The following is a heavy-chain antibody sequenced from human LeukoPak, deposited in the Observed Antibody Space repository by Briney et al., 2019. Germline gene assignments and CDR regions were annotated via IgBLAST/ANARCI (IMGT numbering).Heavy chain of an antibody. D-gene: IGHD3-3*01. V-gene: IGHV4-59*01. J-gene: IGHJ4*02. CDR1: GGSISSYY. CDR2: IYYSGST. CDR3: ARDQGGFLVYDY. Sequence: SETLSLTCTVSGGSISSYYWSWIRQPPGKGLEWIGYIYYSGSTNYNPCLKSRVTISVDTSKNQFSLKLSSVTAADTAVYYCARDQGGFLVYDYWGQGTLVTVSS.